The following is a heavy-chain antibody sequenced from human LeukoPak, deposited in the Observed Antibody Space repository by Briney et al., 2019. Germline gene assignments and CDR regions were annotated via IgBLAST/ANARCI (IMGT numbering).Heavy chain of an antibody. CDR1: GYTVSSYA. CDR2: ISGSGGST. V-gene: IGHV3-23*01. J-gene: IGHJ1*01. D-gene: IGHD6-13*01. CDR3: AKGFLRSSGWYREDFLT. Sequence: GGSLSLSCAASGYTVSSYAMSWVRQAPGKGLEWVSAISGSGGSTYYADSVKGRFTISRDNSKNTLYLQMNSLRAEDTAVYYCAKGFLRSSGWYREDFLTWGERNLVTVSS.